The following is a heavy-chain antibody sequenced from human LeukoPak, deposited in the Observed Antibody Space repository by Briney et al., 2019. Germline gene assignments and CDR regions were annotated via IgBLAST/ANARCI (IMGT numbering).Heavy chain of an antibody. D-gene: IGHD3-10*01. V-gene: IGHV4-30-2*01. Sequence: PSGTLSLTCTVSGGSISSGGYYWSWIRQPPGKGLEWIGYIYHSGSTYYNPSLKSRVTISVDTSKNQFSLKLSSVTAADTAVYYCARGANHYYGSGSYNWGQGTLVTVSS. CDR3: ARGANHYYGSGSYN. CDR2: IYHSGST. CDR1: GGSISSGGYY. J-gene: IGHJ4*02.